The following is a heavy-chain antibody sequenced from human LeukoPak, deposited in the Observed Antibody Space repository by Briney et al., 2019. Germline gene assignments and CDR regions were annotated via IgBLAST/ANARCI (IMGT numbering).Heavy chain of an antibody. Sequence: PGGSLRLSCAASGFTFSSYAVHWVRQAPGKGLEWVAVISYDGSNKYYADSVKGRFTISRDNSKNTLYLQMNSLRAEDTAVYYCARGVGYSGYDSNWGQGTLVTVSS. D-gene: IGHD5-12*01. CDR2: ISYDGSNK. V-gene: IGHV3-30-3*01. J-gene: IGHJ4*02. CDR1: GFTFSSYA. CDR3: ARGVGYSGYDSN.